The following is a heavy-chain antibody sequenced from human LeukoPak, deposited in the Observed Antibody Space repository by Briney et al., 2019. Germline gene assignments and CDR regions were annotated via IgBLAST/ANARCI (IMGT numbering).Heavy chain of an antibody. J-gene: IGHJ4*02. Sequence: GGSLRLFCAASGFTFSNAWMSWVRQAPGKGLEWVGRIKSKTDGGTTDYAAPVKGRFTISRDDSKNTLYLQMNSLKTEDTAVYYCFGSSGTPLVIDYWGQGTLVTVSS. D-gene: IGHD1-1*01. CDR2: IKSKTDGGTT. CDR1: GFTFSNAW. V-gene: IGHV3-15*01. CDR3: FGSSGTPLVIDY.